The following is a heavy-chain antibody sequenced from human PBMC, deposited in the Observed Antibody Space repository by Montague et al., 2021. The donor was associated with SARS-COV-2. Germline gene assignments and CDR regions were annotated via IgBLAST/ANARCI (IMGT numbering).Heavy chain of an antibody. Sequence: QSGAEVKEPGESLKISCKGSGYSFTSYWIGWVHQMPGKGLEWMGIIYPGDSDTRYSPSFQGQVTISADKSISTAYLQWSSLKASDTAIYYCARVTDYYYDTSGYWGAFDIWGQGTMVPVSS. D-gene: IGHD3-22*01. J-gene: IGHJ3*02. CDR3: ARVTDYYYDTSGYWGAFDI. V-gene: IGHV5-51*07. CDR2: IYPGDSDT. CDR1: GYSFTSYW.